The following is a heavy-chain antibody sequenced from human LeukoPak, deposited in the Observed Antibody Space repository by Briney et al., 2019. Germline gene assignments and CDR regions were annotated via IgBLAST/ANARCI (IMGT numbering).Heavy chain of an antibody. J-gene: IGHJ4*02. D-gene: IGHD4-11*01. CDR1: EFSVGSNY. CDR2: ISSSGSTI. V-gene: IGHV3-48*03. CDR3: ATTNDYTRGGYDY. Sequence: GGSLRLSCAASEFSVGSNYMNWVRQAPGKGLEWVSYISSSGSTIYYADSVKGRFTISRDNAKNSLYLQMNSLRAEDTAVYYCATTNDYTRGGYDYWGQGTLVTVSS.